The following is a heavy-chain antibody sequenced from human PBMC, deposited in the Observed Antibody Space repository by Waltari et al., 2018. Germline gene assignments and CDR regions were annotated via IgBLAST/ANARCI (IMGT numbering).Heavy chain of an antibody. V-gene: IGHV3-23*03. CDR2: IYSGGST. Sequence: EVQLVESGGGLVQPGGSLRLSCAASGFTFSSYAMSWVRPAPGKGLEWVSVIYSGGSTYYADSVKGRFTISRDNSKNTLYLQMNSLRAEDTAVYYCAKSRMVRGKPYYFDYWGQGTLVTVSS. J-gene: IGHJ4*02. CDR1: GFTFSSYA. CDR3: AKSRMVRGKPYYFDY. D-gene: IGHD3-10*01.